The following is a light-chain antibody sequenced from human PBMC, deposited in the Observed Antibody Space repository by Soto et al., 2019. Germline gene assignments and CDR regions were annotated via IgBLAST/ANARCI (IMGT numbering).Light chain of an antibody. V-gene: IGLV1-44*01. CDR1: SSNIGRNT. Sequence: QSVLSQPPSASGTPGQRVTISCSGSSSNIGRNTVNWYQQFPGTAPKLLIYFNIQRPSGVPDRFSGSKSGTSASLAISGLQSEDEADYYCAAWDDSLNGYVFGTGTKVTVL. J-gene: IGLJ1*01. CDR3: AAWDDSLNGYV. CDR2: FNI.